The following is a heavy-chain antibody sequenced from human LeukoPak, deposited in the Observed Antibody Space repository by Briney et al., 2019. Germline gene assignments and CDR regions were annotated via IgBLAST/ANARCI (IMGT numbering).Heavy chain of an antibody. CDR2: IYYSGST. D-gene: IGHD1-14*01. Sequence: SETLSLTCTVSGGSISSYYWSWIRQPPGKGLERIGYIYYSGSTNYNPSLKSRVTISVDTSKNQFSLKLSSVTAADTAVYYCARKPSNYYYMDVWGKGTTVTVSS. V-gene: IGHV4-59*01. J-gene: IGHJ6*03. CDR1: GGSISSYY. CDR3: ARKPSNYYYMDV.